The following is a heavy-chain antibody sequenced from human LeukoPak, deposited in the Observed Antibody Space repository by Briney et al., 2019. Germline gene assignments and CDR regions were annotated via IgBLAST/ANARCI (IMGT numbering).Heavy chain of an antibody. CDR3: ARDRDDFRRPYYYYYMDV. J-gene: IGHJ6*03. V-gene: IGHV3-30-3*01. D-gene: IGHD2-21*02. CDR2: ISYDGSNK. CDR1: GFTFSSYA. Sequence: GGSLRLSCAASGFTFSSYAMHWVRQAPGKGLEWVAVISYDGSNKYYADSVKGRFTISRDNSKNTLYLQMNSLRAEDTAVYFCARDRDDFRRPYYYYYMDVWGKGTTVTVSS.